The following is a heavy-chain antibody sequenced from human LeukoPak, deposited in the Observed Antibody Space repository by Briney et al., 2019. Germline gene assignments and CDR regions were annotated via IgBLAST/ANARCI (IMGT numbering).Heavy chain of an antibody. J-gene: IGHJ6*02. D-gene: IGHD3-10*01. CDR3: ARRYYYGSGSYGMDV. V-gene: IGHV4-59*08. Sequence: SETLSLTCTVSGGSISSYYWSWIRQPPGKGLEWIGYIYYSGSTNYNPSLKSRVTISVDTSKSQFSLKLSSVTAADTAVYYCARRYYYGSGSYGMDVWGQGTTVTVS. CDR2: IYYSGST. CDR1: GGSISSYY.